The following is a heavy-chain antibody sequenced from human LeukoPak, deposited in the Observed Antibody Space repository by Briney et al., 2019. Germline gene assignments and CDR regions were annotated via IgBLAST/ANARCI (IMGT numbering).Heavy chain of an antibody. CDR1: GYTFTDSY. V-gene: IGHV1-2*02. CDR3: VRSPIGASAY. CDR2: ISPNNGDT. Sequence: GASVKVSCKPSGYTFTDSYIHWVRQAPGVGLQWMGGISPNNGDTKYAEDVQDRVTMTRDTSINTAYMDLTGLTPDDTAVYYCVRSPIGASAYWGRGTLVTVSS. J-gene: IGHJ4*02. D-gene: IGHD3-10*01.